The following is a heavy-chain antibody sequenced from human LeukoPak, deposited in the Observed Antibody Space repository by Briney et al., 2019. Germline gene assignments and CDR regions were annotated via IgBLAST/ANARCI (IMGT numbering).Heavy chain of an antibody. V-gene: IGHV3-72*01. CDR3: ARVGRRYSGYDSP. CDR2: TRNKANSYTT. D-gene: IGHD5-12*01. Sequence: GGSLRLSCAASGFTFSDHYMDWVRQAPGKGLEWVGRTRNKANSYTTEYAASVNGRFTISRDDSKNSLYLQMNSLKTEDTAVYYCARVGRRYSGYDSPWGQGTLVTVSS. CDR1: GFTFSDHY. J-gene: IGHJ5*02.